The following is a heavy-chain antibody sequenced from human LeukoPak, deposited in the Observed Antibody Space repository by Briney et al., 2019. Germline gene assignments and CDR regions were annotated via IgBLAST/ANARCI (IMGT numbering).Heavy chain of an antibody. J-gene: IGHJ4*02. D-gene: IGHD3-22*01. CDR2: ISSSGSTI. CDR3: GRVSSVVIRGFDY. CDR1: GFTFSSYE. V-gene: IGHV3-48*03. Sequence: PGGSLRLSCAASGFTFSSYEMNWVRQAPGKGLEWVSYISSSGSTIYYADSVKGRFTISRDNAKNSLYLQMNSLRAEDTAVYYCGRVSSVVIRGFDYWGQGTLVTVSS.